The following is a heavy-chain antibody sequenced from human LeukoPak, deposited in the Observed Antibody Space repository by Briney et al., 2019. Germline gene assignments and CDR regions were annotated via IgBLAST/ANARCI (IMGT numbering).Heavy chain of an antibody. CDR3: ARGFCADEICQVFTY. CDR2: IIPIFGTA. CDR1: GGTFSSYA. J-gene: IGHJ4*02. V-gene: IGHV1-69*13. Sequence: ASVKVSCKASGGTFSSYAISWVRQAPGQGLEWMGGIIPIFGTANYAQKLQGRVTITADESTSTAYMELSSLRSEDTALYYCARGFCADEICQVFTYWGQGTLVTVSS. D-gene: IGHD2-21*01.